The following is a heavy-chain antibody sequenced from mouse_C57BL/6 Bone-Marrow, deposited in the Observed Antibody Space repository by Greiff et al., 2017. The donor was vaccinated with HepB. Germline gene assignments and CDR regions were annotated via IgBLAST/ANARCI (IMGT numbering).Heavy chain of an antibody. V-gene: IGHV10-1*01. J-gene: IGHJ3*01. CDR1: GFSFNTYA. Sequence: EVQLVESGGGLVQPKGSLKLSCAASGFSFNTYAMNWVRQAPGKGLEWVARIRSKSNNYATYYADSVKDRFTISRDDSESMLYLQMNNLKTEDTAMYYCVREKDYDEAWFAYWGQGTLVTVSA. D-gene: IGHD2-4*01. CDR3: VREKDYDEAWFAY. CDR2: IRSKSNNYAT.